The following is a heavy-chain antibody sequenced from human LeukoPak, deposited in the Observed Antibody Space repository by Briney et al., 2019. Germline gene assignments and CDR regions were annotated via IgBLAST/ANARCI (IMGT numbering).Heavy chain of an antibody. V-gene: IGHV1-8*01. CDR3: ARGERVNTMIVPLYWFDP. D-gene: IGHD3-22*01. J-gene: IGHJ5*02. CDR2: MNTNSGNT. CDR1: GYTFTSYD. Sequence: ASVKVSSKASGYTFTSYDINWVRQATGQGLEWMGWMNTNSGNTGYAQKFQSRATMTRNTSISTAYMELSSLRSEDTAVYYCARGERVNTMIVPLYWFDPWGQGTLVTVSS.